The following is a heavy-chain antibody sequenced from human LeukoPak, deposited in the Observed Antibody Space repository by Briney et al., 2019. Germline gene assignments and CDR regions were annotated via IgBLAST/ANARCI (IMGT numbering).Heavy chain of an antibody. J-gene: IGHJ4*02. CDR1: EFTVSSNY. D-gene: IGHD3-9*01. V-gene: IGHV3-66*02. CDR3: ATTRNLRYFDWLDY. CDR2: IYSGGST. Sequence: GGSLRLSCTASEFTVSSNYMSWVRPAPGRGLEWVSVIYSGGSTYYADSVKGRFTISRDNSKNTLYLQMNSLRAEDTAVYYCATTRNLRYFDWLDYWGQGTLVTVSS.